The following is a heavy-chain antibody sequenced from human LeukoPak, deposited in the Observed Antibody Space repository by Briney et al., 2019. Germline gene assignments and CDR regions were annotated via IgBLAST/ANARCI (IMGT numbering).Heavy chain of an antibody. CDR1: GGSITYSHYY. CDR3: ARQSGSYGGILDN. CDR2: IYYSGST. J-gene: IGHJ4*02. Sequence: SETLSLACSVSGGSITYSHYYWGWVRQPPGKGLEWIGGIYYSGSTYYNPSLKSRVTISVDTSRNEFSLRLSSVTAADTALYFCARQSGSYGGILDNWGQGILGTVSS. D-gene: IGHD1-26*01. V-gene: IGHV4-39*01.